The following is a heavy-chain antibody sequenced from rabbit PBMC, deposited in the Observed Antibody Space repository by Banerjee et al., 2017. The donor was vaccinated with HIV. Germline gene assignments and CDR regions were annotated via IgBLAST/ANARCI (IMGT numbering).Heavy chain of an antibody. CDR2: IDAGSSGST. CDR3: ARAYGSSSDDYYTLFKL. CDR1: GFSFSSSYW. Sequence: QSLEESGGDLVKPGASLTLTCTASGFSFSSSYWICWVRQVPGKGPEWIACIDAGSSGSTYYASWAKGRFTISKTSSTTVTLQMTSLTAADTATYFCARAYGSSSDDYYTLFKLWGPGTLVTVS. V-gene: IGHV1S40*01. D-gene: IGHD1-1*01. J-gene: IGHJ4*01.